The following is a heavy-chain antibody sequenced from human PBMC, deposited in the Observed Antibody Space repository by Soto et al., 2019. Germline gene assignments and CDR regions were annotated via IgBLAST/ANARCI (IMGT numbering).Heavy chain of an antibody. CDR2: ITPGGGTT. V-gene: IGHV3-23*01. Sequence: EMQLLVSGGGLAQPGGSLRLSCAASGFGFSSYAMSWVRQAPGKGLEWVSGITPGGGTTNYADSVKGRFTISRDNSNNTLYLETNSLRVEDTAIYCCAKDRGGEFTSSRYFDYWGQGTLVTVSS. D-gene: IGHD3-16*01. CDR3: AKDRGGEFTSSRYFDY. J-gene: IGHJ4*02. CDR1: GFGFSSYA.